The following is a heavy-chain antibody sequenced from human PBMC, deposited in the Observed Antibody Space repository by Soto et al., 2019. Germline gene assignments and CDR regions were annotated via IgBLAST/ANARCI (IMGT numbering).Heavy chain of an antibody. V-gene: IGHV3-30*18. CDR1: GFTFSSYG. CDR2: ISYDGSNK. CDR3: AKKSAAAGTLSY. D-gene: IGHD6-13*01. J-gene: IGHJ4*02. Sequence: GSLRLSCAASGFTFSSYGMHWVRQAPGKGLEWVAVISYDGSNKYYADSVKGRFTISRDNSKNTLYLQMNSLRAEDTAVYYCAKKSAAAGTLSYWGQGTLVTVSS.